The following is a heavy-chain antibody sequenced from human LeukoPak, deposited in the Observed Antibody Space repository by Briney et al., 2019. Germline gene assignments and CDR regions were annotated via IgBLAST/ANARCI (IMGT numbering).Heavy chain of an antibody. V-gene: IGHV4-34*01. D-gene: IGHD2-2*01. Sequence: PSETLSLTCAVYGGSFSGYYWSWIRQPPGKGLEWIGEINHSGSTNYNPSLKSRGTISVDTSKNQFSLKLSSVTAADTAVYYCAKNYCSSTSCYRTFRSGIDPWGQGTLVTVSS. J-gene: IGHJ5*02. CDR2: INHSGST. CDR3: AKNYCSSTSCYRTFRSGIDP. CDR1: GGSFSGYY.